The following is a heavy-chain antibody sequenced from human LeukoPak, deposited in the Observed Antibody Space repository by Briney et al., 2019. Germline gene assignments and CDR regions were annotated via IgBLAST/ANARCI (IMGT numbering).Heavy chain of an antibody. CDR2: IYTSGST. CDR1: GGSISSYY. V-gene: IGHV4-4*07. J-gene: IGHJ2*01. CDR3: ARTKYYYDSSGYLDWYFDL. D-gene: IGHD3-22*01. Sequence: PSETLSLTCTVSGGSISSYYWSWIRQPAGKGLEWIGRIYTSGSTNYNPSLKSRATMSVDTSKNQFSLKLSSVTAADTAVYYCARTKYYYDSSGYLDWYFDLWGRGTLVTVSS.